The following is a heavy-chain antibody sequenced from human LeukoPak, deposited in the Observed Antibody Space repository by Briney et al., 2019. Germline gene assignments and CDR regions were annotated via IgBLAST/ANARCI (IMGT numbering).Heavy chain of an antibody. CDR3: ARGYDFWSGYYPPNWFDP. D-gene: IGHD3-3*01. CDR2: INPNSGGT. Sequence: ASVKVSCKVSGFTLTELSMHWVRQAPGQGLEWMGWINPNSGGTNYAQKFQGRVTMTRDTSISTAYMELSRLRSDDTAVYYCARGYDFWSGYYPPNWFDPWGQGTLVTVSS. V-gene: IGHV1-2*02. CDR1: GFTLTELS. J-gene: IGHJ5*02.